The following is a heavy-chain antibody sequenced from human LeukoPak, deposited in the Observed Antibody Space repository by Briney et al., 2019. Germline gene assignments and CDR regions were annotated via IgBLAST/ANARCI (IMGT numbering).Heavy chain of an antibody. CDR3: ARGWAAMVKFDY. D-gene: IGHD5-18*01. Sequence: SETLSLTCAVYGGSFSGYYWSWIRQPPGKGLEWIGEINHSGSTNYNPSLKSRVTISVDTSKNQFSLKLSSVTAAGTAVYYCARGWAAMVKFDYWGQGTLVTVSS. V-gene: IGHV4-34*01. CDR2: INHSGST. J-gene: IGHJ4*02. CDR1: GGSFSGYY.